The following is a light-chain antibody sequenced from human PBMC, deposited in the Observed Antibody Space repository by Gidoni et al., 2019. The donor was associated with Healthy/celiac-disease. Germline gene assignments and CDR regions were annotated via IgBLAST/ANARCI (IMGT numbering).Light chain of an antibody. CDR2: GAS. CDR3: QQYNNWPL. J-gene: IGKJ1*01. Sequence: EIVMTQSPATLSVSPGERATLSCRASQSVSRNLAWYQQQPGQAPRLLIYGASTRATGIPARFSGSGSGTEFTLTISSLQSEDFAVYYCQQYNNWPLFGQGTKVEIK. V-gene: IGKV3-15*01. CDR1: QSVSRN.